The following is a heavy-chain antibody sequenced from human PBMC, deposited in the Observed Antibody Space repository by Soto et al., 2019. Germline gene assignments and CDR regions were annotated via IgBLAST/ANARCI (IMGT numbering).Heavy chain of an antibody. V-gene: IGHV3-23*01. Sequence: PGGSLRLSCAASGFTFSSYAMSWVRQAPGKGLEWVLAISGSGGSTYYADSVKGRFTISRDNSKNTLYLQMNSLRAEDTAVYYCAKASQLGRIAVAGYTADYWGQGALVTVSS. CDR1: GFTFSSYA. CDR3: AKASQLGRIAVAGYTADY. CDR2: ISGSGGST. J-gene: IGHJ4*02. D-gene: IGHD6-19*01.